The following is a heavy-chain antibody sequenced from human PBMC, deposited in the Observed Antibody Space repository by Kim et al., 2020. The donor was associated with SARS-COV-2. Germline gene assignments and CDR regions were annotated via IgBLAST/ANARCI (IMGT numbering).Heavy chain of an antibody. D-gene: IGHD3-22*01. V-gene: IGHV3-48*04. CDR1: GFTFSSYS. J-gene: IGHJ1*01. CDR2: ISSSGSTI. Sequence: GGSLRLSCAASGFTFSSYSMTWVRQAPGKGLEWVSYISSSGSTIHYADSVKGRFTISRDNARNSLYLQMNSLRADDTAVYYCARDRYSYDTSGYSCWGQG. CDR3: ARDRYSYDTSGYSC.